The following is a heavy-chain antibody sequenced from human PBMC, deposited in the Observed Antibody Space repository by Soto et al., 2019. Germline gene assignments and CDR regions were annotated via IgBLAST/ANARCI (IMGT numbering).Heavy chain of an antibody. CDR2: ITGAGGGT. V-gene: IGHV3-23*01. CDR1: GFTFDNYG. J-gene: IGHJ6*02. Sequence: QTGGSLRLSCAASGFTFDNYGMSWVRQAPGKGLEWIGAITGAGGGTYNADSVKGRFTISRDNSKKTVYLQVDSLRVEDTAVYYCAKGHSDSFGNYDYFGMDVWGQGTTVTVSS. D-gene: IGHD4-4*01. CDR3: AKGHSDSFGNYDYFGMDV.